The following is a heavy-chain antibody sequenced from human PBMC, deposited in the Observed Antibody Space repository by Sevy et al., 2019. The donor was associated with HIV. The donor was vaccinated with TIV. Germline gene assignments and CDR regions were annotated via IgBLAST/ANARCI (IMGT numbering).Heavy chain of an antibody. Sequence: SETLSLTCAVYGGSFSGYYWSWIRQPPGKGLEWIGEINHRGSTNYNPSLKSRVTISVDTSKNQFSLKLSSVTAADTAVYYCARMPYYDFWSGSPYGMDVWGQGTTVTVSS. J-gene: IGHJ6*02. CDR1: GGSFSGYY. D-gene: IGHD3-3*01. CDR3: ARMPYYDFWSGSPYGMDV. CDR2: INHRGST. V-gene: IGHV4-34*01.